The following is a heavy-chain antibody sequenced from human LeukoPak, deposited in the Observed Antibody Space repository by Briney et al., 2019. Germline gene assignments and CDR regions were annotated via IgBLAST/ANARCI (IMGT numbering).Heavy chain of an antibody. CDR3: ARGAYRDYGSGSYWFDP. J-gene: IGHJ5*02. V-gene: IGHV1-8*01. CDR2: MNPNSGNI. CDR1: GYTFTSYD. Sequence: ASVTVSFKASGYTFTSYDINWVRQATGQGLEWMGWMNPNSGNIGYAQKFQGRVTMTRKTSISTAYMELSSLRSEDTAVYYCARGAYRDYGSGSYWFDPWGQGTLVTVSS. D-gene: IGHD3-10*01.